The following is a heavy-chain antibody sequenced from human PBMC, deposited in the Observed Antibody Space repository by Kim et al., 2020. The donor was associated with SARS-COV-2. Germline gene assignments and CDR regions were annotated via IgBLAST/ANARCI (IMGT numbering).Heavy chain of an antibody. CDR1: GYTFTSYG. CDR2: ISAYNGNT. Sequence: ASVKVSCKASGYTFTSYGISWVRQAPGQGLEWMGWISAYNGNTNYAQKLQGRVTMTTDTSTSTAYMELRSLRSDDTAVYYCARDQSPLWFGELLGGYLEPLRFELWGQGTLVTVSS. J-gene: IGHJ5*01. V-gene: IGHV1-18*04. CDR3: ARDQSPLWFGELLGGYLEPLRFEL. D-gene: IGHD3-10*01.